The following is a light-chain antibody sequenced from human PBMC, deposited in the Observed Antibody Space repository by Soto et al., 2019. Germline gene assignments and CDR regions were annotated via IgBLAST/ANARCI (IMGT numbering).Light chain of an antibody. CDR2: DVS. J-gene: IGLJ2*01. Sequence: QSVLTQPASVSGSPGQSITISCTGTSSDVGGYNYVSWYQQHPGKAPKLMIYDVSNRPSGVSNRFSGSKSGNTASLTISGLQAEDEADYYCSSYTSSQGVFGGGTQLTVL. CDR1: SSDVGGYNY. V-gene: IGLV2-14*01. CDR3: SSYTSSQGV.